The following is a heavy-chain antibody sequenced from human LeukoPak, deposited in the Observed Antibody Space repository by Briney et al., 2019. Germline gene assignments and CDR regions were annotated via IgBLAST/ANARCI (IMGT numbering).Heavy chain of an antibody. CDR2: IHGSASYN. D-gene: IGHD5-12*01. CDR3: VRAFGGYDSQRFYYNMDV. J-gene: IGHJ6*03. CDR1: GFIFSNYY. Sequence: PGGSLRLSCAASGFIFSNYYLNWVRQAPGKGLEWVSCIHGSASYNYYADSVKGRFTVSRDSAKNSLYLEMSSLRVEDTAVYYCVRAFGGYDSQRFYYNMDVWGKGTTVTVSS. V-gene: IGHV3-21*06.